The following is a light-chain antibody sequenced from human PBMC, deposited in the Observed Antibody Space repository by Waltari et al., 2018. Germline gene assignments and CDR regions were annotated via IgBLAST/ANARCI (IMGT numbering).Light chain of an antibody. J-gene: IGLJ2*01. Sequence: QVVLTQSPSASASLGASVKLTCTLSSGHSNYAIAWHQQQPQKGPRYLIYLKADGIQIRGDGIPDRFSGSSSGPERYLTISNLQSEDEADYYCQTWVTGNLIFGGGTKLTVL. V-gene: IGLV4-69*01. CDR3: QTWVTGNLI. CDR2: LKADGIQ. CDR1: SGHSNYA.